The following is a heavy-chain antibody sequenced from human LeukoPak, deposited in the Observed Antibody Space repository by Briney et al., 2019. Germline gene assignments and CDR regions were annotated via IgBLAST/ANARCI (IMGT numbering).Heavy chain of an antibody. D-gene: IGHD1-20*01. J-gene: IGHJ3*02. CDR1: GDSLSSYY. V-gene: IGHV4-59*01. CDR2: IHYSGST. CDR3: ARDRYNGNDENGFDI. Sequence: SETLSLTCTVSGDSLSSYYWSWIRQPPGKGLEWVGYIHYSGSTNYNPSLKSRVTISIDTSKKQLPLKLSSVTAADTAVYYCARDRYNGNDENGFDIWGQGTMVTVSS.